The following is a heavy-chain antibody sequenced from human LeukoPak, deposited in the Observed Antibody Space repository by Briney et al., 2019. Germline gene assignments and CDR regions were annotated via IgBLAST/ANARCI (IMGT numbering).Heavy chain of an antibody. CDR3: AAGGGWDPSFGVVSHIDV. Sequence: GGSLRLSCAASGFTFSGYWMHWVRQGPEKGLELVSRIDNDGHGIIYADSVKGRFTTSRDNAKNTLYLQMNSLRVEDTAVYYCAAGGGWDPSFGVVSHIDVWGKGTTVAVS. V-gene: IGHV3-74*01. CDR2: IDNDGHGI. D-gene: IGHD3-3*01. CDR1: GFTFSGYW. J-gene: IGHJ6*03.